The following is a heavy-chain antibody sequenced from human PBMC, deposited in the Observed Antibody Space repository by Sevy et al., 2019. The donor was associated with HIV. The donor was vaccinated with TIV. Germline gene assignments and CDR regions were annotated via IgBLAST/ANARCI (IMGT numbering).Heavy chain of an antibody. CDR1: GGSFSGYY. Sequence: SETLSLTCAVYGGSFSGYYWSWIRQPPGKGLEWIGEINHSGSTNYNPSLKSRVTISVDTSKNQFSLKLSSVTAADTAVYYCARQVAHYYYYGMDVWGQGTTVTVSS. V-gene: IGHV4-34*01. D-gene: IGHD2-21*01. CDR2: INHSGST. CDR3: ARQVAHYYYYGMDV. J-gene: IGHJ6*02.